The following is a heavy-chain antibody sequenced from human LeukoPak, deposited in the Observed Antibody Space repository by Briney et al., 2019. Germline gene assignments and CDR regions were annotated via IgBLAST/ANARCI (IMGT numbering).Heavy chain of an antibody. CDR3: ARVSYGSGSYY. CDR1: GGSISSYY. CDR2: IYYSGST. V-gene: IGHV4-59*01. J-gene: IGHJ4*02. Sequence: SETLSLTCTVSGGSISSYYWSWIRQPPGKGLEWIGYIYYSGSTNYNPSLKSRVTISVDTSKNQFSLKLSSVTAADTAVYYCARVSYGSGSYYWGQGTLVSVSS. D-gene: IGHD3-10*01.